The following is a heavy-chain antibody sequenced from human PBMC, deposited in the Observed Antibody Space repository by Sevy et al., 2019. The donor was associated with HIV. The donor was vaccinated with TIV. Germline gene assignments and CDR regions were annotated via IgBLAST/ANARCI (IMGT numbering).Heavy chain of an antibody. CDR1: GFTFSSYW. J-gene: IGHJ5*02. CDR3: ARESPYCSSTSCQIKGFDP. Sequence: GGSLRLSCAASGFTFSSYWMSWVRQAPGKGLEWVANIKHDGSEKYYVDSVKGRFTISRDNAKNSLYLQMNSLRAEDTAVYYCARESPYCSSTSCQIKGFDPWVQGTLVTVSS. D-gene: IGHD2-2*01. CDR2: IKHDGSEK. V-gene: IGHV3-7*01.